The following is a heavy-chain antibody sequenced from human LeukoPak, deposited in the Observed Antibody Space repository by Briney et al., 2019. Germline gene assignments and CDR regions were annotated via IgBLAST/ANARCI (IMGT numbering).Heavy chain of an antibody. CDR1: GGSISSHN. CDR2: IYNSGSP. V-gene: IGHV4-59*11. CDR3: ARVDSSGYYTFFDY. Sequence: SETLSLTCTVSGGSISSHNWNWIRQPPGKGLEWIGDIYNSGSPNYNPSLKSRVTISVDTSKNQSSLKLSSVTAADAAVYYCARVDSSGYYTFFDYWGQGTLVTVSS. D-gene: IGHD3-22*01. J-gene: IGHJ4*02.